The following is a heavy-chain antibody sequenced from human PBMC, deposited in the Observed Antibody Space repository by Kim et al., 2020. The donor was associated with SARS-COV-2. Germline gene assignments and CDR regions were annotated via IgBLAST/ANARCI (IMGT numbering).Heavy chain of an antibody. CDR1: GFTFSSYA. J-gene: IGHJ4*02. Sequence: GGSLRLSCSASGFTFSSYAMHWVRQAPGKGLEYVSAISSNGGSTYYADSVKGRFTISRDNSKNTLYLQMSSLRAEDTAVYYCVKDLALRSGYDSTYFDYWGQGTLVTVSS. CDR3: VKDLALRSGYDSTYFDY. V-gene: IGHV3-64D*06. CDR2: ISSNGGST. D-gene: IGHD5-12*01.